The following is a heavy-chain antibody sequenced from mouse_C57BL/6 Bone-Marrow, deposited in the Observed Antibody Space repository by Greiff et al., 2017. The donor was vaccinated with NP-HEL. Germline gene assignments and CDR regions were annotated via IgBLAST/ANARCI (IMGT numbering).Heavy chain of an antibody. D-gene: IGHD1-1*01. V-gene: IGHV5-9-1*02. J-gene: IGHJ1*03. CDR1: GFTFSSYA. CDR2: ISSGGDYI. CDR3: TSYYGSSHWYFDV. Sequence: EVHLVESGEGLVKPGGSLKLSCAASGFTFSSYAMSWVRQTPEKRLEWVAYISSGGDYIYYADTVKGRFTISRDNARNTLYLQMSSLKSEDTAMYYCTSYYGSSHWYFDVWGTGTTVTVSS.